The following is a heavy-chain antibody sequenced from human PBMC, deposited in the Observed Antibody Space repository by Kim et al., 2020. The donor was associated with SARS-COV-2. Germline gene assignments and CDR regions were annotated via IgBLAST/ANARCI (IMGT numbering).Heavy chain of an antibody. V-gene: IGHV4-34*01. CDR3: ARGGTLNAFDI. Sequence: TTYPPSRKGQVTISVDTSKNQFSLKLSSVTAADTAVYYCARGGTLNAFDIWGQGTMVTVSS. CDR2: T. D-gene: IGHD1-1*01. J-gene: IGHJ3*02.